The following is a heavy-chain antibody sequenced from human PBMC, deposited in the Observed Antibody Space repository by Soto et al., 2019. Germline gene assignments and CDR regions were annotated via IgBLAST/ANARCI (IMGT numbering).Heavy chain of an antibody. CDR1: GGSISSSSYY. CDR2: IYYSGST. V-gene: IGHV4-39*01. CDR3: ARQVRQQLAILFDY. J-gene: IGHJ4*02. D-gene: IGHD6-13*01. Sequence: SETLSLTCTVSGGSISSSSYYWGWIRQPPGKGLEWIGSIYYSGSTYYNPSLKSRVTISVDTSKNQFSLKLSSVTAADTAVYYCARQVRQQLAILFDYWGQGTLVTVSS.